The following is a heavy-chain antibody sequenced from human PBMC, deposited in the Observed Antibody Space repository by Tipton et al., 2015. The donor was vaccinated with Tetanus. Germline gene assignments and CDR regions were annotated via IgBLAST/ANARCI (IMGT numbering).Heavy chain of an antibody. D-gene: IGHD1-20*01. Sequence: QLVQSGAEVKKPGEPVRISCKGSGYRFTTYWITWVHQMPGQGLEWMGTIDPGGSYVNYSPSFQGLVTISTDQSISTAYLQWSGLKASDTAMYFCARHLPNWKDDHWGQGTLVTVSS. CDR2: IDPGGSYV. J-gene: IGHJ5*02. CDR3: ARHLPNWKDDH. CDR1: GYRFTTYW. V-gene: IGHV5-10-1*01.